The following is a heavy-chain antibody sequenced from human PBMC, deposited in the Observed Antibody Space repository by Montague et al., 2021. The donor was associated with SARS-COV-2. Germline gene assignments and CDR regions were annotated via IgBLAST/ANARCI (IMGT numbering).Heavy chain of an antibody. Sequence: TLSLTCTVSGGSISSGSYYWNWIRQPAGKGLEWIGRIHASGXXTYXXXXETRVTMSVDTSKNQFSLKLRSVTAADTAVYYCARGRFYYDSGELGSWGQGTLVTVSS. CDR1: GGSISSGSYY. D-gene: IGHD3-22*01. CDR3: ARGRFYYDSGELGS. J-gene: IGHJ5*02. CDR2: IHASGXX. V-gene: IGHV4-61*02.